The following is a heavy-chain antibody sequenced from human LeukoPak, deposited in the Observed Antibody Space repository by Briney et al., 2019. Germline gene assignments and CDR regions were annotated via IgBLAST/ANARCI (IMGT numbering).Heavy chain of an antibody. CDR3: ARRSLSGSGGY. Sequence: KPSETLSLTCAVFGGSIGSSNWWTWVRQPPGKGLEWIGEISHSGTNHNPSLKSRVTISVDKSKNHFSLNLSSVTAADTAVYYCARRSLSGSGGYWGQGTLVTVSS. J-gene: IGHJ4*02. D-gene: IGHD3-10*01. CDR2: ISHSGT. CDR1: GGSIGSSNW. V-gene: IGHV4-4*02.